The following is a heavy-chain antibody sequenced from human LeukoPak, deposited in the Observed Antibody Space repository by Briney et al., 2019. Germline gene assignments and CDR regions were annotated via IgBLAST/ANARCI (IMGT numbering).Heavy chain of an antibody. J-gene: IGHJ4*02. CDR3: ARANPQQQLAFDY. D-gene: IGHD6-13*01. V-gene: IGHV4-34*01. CDR2: VNHSGST. Sequence: SETLSLTCAVYGGSFSGYYWSWIRQPPGKGLEWIGEVNHSGSTNYNPSLKSRVTISVDTSKNQFSLKLSSVTAADTAVYYCARANPQQQLAFDYWGQGTLVTVSS. CDR1: GGSFSGYY.